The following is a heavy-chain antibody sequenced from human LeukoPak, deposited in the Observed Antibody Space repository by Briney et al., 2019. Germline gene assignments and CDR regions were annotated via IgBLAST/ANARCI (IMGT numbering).Heavy chain of an antibody. Sequence: TSVKASCKASGYTFTSYGISWVRQAPGQGLEWMGWISAYNGNTNYAQKLQGRVTMTTDTSTSTAYMELRSLRSDDTAVYYCARFHRARHHFDYWGQGTLVTVSS. CDR2: ISAYNGNT. D-gene: IGHD1-14*01. CDR3: ARFHRARHHFDY. V-gene: IGHV1-18*01. J-gene: IGHJ4*02. CDR1: GYTFTSYG.